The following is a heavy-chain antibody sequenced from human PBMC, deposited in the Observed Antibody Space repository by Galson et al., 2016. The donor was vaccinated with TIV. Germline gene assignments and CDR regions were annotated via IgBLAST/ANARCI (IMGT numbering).Heavy chain of an antibody. Sequence: SLRLSCAASGFIFSSYEMNWVRQAPGKGLEWVSKISMSGSSIQYADSVKGRFTIARDSAKNSLYLQMNSLRAEDTAVYYCTRDGPLFGVEIDYWGQGTLVTVSS. D-gene: IGHD3-3*01. CDR3: TRDGPLFGVEIDY. CDR1: GFIFSSYE. CDR2: ISMSGSSI. V-gene: IGHV3-48*03. J-gene: IGHJ4*02.